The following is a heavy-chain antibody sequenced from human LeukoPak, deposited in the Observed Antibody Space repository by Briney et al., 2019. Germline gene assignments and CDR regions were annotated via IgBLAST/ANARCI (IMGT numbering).Heavy chain of an antibody. V-gene: IGHV1-68*01. D-gene: IGHD3-9*01. Sequence: ASVKVSCKASGYTFTYCSLHWLQQAPGQGLERMRWITLYNGNTNYAKKFQGRVTITRDMSLRTAYIELSSLRFRDAILTGYYSKGRLGWRVVNWFDPWGQRTLVTVSS. J-gene: IGHJ5*02. CDR1: GYTFTYCS. CDR2: ITLYNGNT. CDR3: YSKGRLGWRVVNWFDP.